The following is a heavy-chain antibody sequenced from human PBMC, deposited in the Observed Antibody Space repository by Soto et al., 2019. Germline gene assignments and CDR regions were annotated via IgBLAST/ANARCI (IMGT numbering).Heavy chain of an antibody. V-gene: IGHV1-69*13. Sequence: VASVKVSCKASGGTFSSYAISWVRQAPGQGLEWMGGIIPIFGTANYAQKFQGRVTITADESTSTAYMELSSLRSEDTAVYYCASHGFFGYPPGLTTFPHYYYGMDVWGQGTTVTVSS. CDR2: IIPIFGTA. CDR1: GGTFSSYA. D-gene: IGHD3-3*01. J-gene: IGHJ6*02. CDR3: ASHGFFGYPPGLTTFPHYYYGMDV.